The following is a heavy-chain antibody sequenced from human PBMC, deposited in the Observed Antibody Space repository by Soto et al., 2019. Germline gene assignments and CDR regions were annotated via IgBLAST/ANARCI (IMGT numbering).Heavy chain of an antibody. V-gene: IGHV4-31*03. Sequence: PSETLSVTCTVSGGSISSGGYYWSWIRQHPGKGLEWIGYIYYSGSTYYNPSLKSRVTISVDTSKNQFSLKLSSVTAADTAVYYFARYSDLSRDLDYCGQATLVTVSS. J-gene: IGHJ4*02. CDR1: GGSISSGGYY. D-gene: IGHD2-15*01. CDR2: IYYSGST. CDR3: ARYSDLSRDLDY.